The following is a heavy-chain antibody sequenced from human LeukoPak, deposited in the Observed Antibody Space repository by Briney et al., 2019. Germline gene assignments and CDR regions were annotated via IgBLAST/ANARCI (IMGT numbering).Heavy chain of an antibody. D-gene: IGHD4-17*01. Sequence: ASVKVSCTASGYTFTSYDINWVRQATGQGLGWMGWMNPNSGNTGYAQKCQGRVTMTRNTSISTAYMELSSLRSEDTAVYYCARAESVSYYYYGMDVWGQGTTVTVSS. CDR1: GYTFTSYD. J-gene: IGHJ6*02. V-gene: IGHV1-8*01. CDR2: MNPNSGNT. CDR3: ARAESVSYYYYGMDV.